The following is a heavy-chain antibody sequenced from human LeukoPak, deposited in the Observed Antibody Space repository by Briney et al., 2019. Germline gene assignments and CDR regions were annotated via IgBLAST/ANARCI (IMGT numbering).Heavy chain of an antibody. Sequence: GGSLRLSCAASGFTFSSYGMSWVRQAPGKGLEWVSAISGSGGSTYYADSVKGRFTISRDNSKNTLYLKMNSLRAEDTAVYYCAKDRGGYSSSWYVEDYWGQGTLVTVSS. CDR2: ISGSGGST. CDR1: GFTFSSYG. CDR3: AKDRGGYSSSWYVEDY. J-gene: IGHJ4*02. D-gene: IGHD6-13*01. V-gene: IGHV3-23*01.